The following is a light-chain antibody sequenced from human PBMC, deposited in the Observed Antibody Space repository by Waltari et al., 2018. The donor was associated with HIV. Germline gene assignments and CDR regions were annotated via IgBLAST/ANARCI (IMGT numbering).Light chain of an antibody. Sequence: DIVMTQSPDSLTVSLGERATINCKYSQSVLHSYNKQNYLAWYQQKPGQPPMLLINWASSRGSWVPDLFSGSGSGTYFTLTISSLQAEYAAVYYCQQYYSIYPLTFGPGTKV. CDR2: WAS. J-gene: IGKJ3*01. V-gene: IGKV4-1*01. CDR1: QSVLHSYNKQNY. CDR3: QQYYSIYPLT.